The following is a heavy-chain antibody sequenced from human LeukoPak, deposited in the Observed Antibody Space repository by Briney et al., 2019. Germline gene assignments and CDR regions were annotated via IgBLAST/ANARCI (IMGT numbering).Heavy chain of an antibody. CDR1: GGSFSGYY. J-gene: IGHJ6*02. CDR3: ARDPADYGDYLYGMDV. D-gene: IGHD4-17*01. Sequence: SETLSLTCAVYGGSFSGYYWSWIRQPPGKGLEWIGEINHSGSTNYNPSLKSRVTISVDTSKNQFSLKLSSVTAADTAVYYCARDPADYGDYLYGMDVWGQGTTVTVSS. V-gene: IGHV4-34*01. CDR2: INHSGST.